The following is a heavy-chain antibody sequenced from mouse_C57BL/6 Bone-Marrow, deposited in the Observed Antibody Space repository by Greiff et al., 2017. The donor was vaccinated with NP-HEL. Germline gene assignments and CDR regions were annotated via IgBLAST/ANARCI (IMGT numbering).Heavy chain of an antibody. D-gene: IGHD2-1*01. J-gene: IGHJ1*03. CDR2: INPSTGGT. CDR1: GYSFTGYY. CDR3: ARLGKRYFDV. V-gene: IGHV1-43*01. Sequence: VQLKQSGPELVKPGASVKISCKASGYSFTGYYMHWVKQSSEKSLEWIGEINPSTGGTSYNQKFKGKATLTVDKSSSTAYMQLKSLTSEDSAVYYCARLGKRYFDVWGTGTTVTVSS.